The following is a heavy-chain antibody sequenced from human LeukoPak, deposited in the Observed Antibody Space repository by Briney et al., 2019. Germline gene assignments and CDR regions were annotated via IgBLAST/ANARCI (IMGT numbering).Heavy chain of an antibody. Sequence: GGSLRLSCAASGFTFSSYGMHWVRQAPGKGLEWVAVISYDGSNKYYADSVKGQFTISRDNSKNTLYLQMNSVRAEDTAVYYCAKDRVKATSMGSQHCWGQGTLVTVSS. V-gene: IGHV3-30*18. CDR3: AKDRVKATSMGSQHC. CDR1: GFTFSSYG. CDR2: ISYDGSNK. J-gene: IGHJ4*02. D-gene: IGHD5-24*01.